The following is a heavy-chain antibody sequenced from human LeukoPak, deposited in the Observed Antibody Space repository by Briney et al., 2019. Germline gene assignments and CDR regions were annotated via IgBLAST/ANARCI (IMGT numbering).Heavy chain of an antibody. V-gene: IGHV4-59*12. Sequence: NPSETLSLXCTVSGGSISSYYWSWIRQPPGKGLEWIGYIYYSGSTNYNPSLMSRVTISVDTSKNQFSLKLSSVTAADTAVYYCARDLRLGDSSGYYYSAAFDIWGQGTMVTVSS. J-gene: IGHJ3*02. CDR2: IYYSGST. CDR1: GGSISSYY. CDR3: ARDLRLGDSSGYYYSAAFDI. D-gene: IGHD3-22*01.